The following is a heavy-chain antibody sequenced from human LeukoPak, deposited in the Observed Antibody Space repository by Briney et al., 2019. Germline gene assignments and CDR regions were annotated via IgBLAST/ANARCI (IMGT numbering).Heavy chain of an antibody. CDR2: IYSGGTT. V-gene: IGHV3-53*04. CDR1: GFTVSTNC. D-gene: IGHD5-18*01. Sequence: GGSLRLSCAASGFTVSTNCMTWVRQAPGKGLEWVLTIYSGGTTYYAGSVMGRFTISRHNSRNTLYLQMNSLRAEDTAVYYCARVDTVMAYYFDLWGQGTLVTVSP. J-gene: IGHJ4*02. CDR3: ARVDTVMAYYFDL.